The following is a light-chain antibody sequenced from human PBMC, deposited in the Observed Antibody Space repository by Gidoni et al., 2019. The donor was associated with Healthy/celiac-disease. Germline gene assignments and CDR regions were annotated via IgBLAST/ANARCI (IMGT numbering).Light chain of an antibody. CDR2: KAS. Sequence: DIQITQSPSTLSASVGDRVTITCRASQSISSWLAWYQQKPGKAPKLLIYKASSLESGVPSRFSGSGSGTEFTPTISSLQPDDFATYYCQQYNSYSWTFGQGTKVEIK. CDR1: QSISSW. CDR3: QQYNSYSWT. J-gene: IGKJ1*01. V-gene: IGKV1-5*03.